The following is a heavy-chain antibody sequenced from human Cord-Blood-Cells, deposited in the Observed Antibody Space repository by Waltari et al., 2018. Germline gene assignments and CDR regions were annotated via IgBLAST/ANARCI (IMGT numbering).Heavy chain of an antibody. CDR1: GSTFADYA. Sequence: EVQLRKSGGVLLQPWRSLRLSCAASGSTFADYAMTSVRQAPGKGLEWVGFIRSKAYGGTTEYAASVKGRFTISRDDSKSIAYLQMNSLKTEDTAVYYCTRDRGRGFDYWGQGTLVTVSS. D-gene: IGHD2-15*01. V-gene: IGHV3-49*04. J-gene: IGHJ4*02. CDR3: TRDRGRGFDY. CDR2: IRSKAYGGTT.